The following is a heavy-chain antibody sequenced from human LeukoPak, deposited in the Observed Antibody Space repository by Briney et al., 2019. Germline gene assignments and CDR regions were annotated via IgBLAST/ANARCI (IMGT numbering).Heavy chain of an antibody. D-gene: IGHD6-13*01. J-gene: IGHJ6*02. V-gene: IGHV3-21*01. CDR2: ISSSRSYI. CDR1: GFTFSSYS. CDR3: ARVYSSSWYGVNYYYYGMDV. Sequence: PGGSLRLSCAASGFTFSSYSMNWVRQAPGKGLEWVSFISSSRSYIYYADSVKGRFTISRDNAKNSLYLQMNSLRAEDTAVYYCARVYSSSWYGVNYYYYGMDVWGQGTTVTVSS.